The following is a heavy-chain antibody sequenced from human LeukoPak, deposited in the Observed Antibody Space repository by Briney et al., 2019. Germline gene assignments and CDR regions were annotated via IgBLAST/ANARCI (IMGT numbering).Heavy chain of an antibody. CDR2: IYYSGST. CDR3: ARASGSQFTYYFDY. D-gene: IGHD1-26*01. J-gene: IGHJ4*02. V-gene: IGHV4-59*01. CDR1: GGSISSYY. Sequence: PSETLSLTXTVSGGSISSYYWSWIRQPPGKGLEWIGYIYYSGSTNYNPSLKSRVTISVDTSKNQLSLKLSSVTAADTAVYYCARASGSQFTYYFDYWGQGTLVTVSS.